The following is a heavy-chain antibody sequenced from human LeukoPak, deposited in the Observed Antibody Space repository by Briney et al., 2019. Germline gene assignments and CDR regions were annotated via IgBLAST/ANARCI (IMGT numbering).Heavy chain of an antibody. Sequence: GASVKVSCKASGYTFTSCDINWVRQATGQGLEWMGWMNPNSGNTGYTQKFQGRVTMTRNTSISTAYMELSSLRSEDTAVYYCARGTRDARGLQGFDYWGQGTLVTVSS. J-gene: IGHJ4*02. CDR2: MNPNSGNT. CDR1: GYTFTSCD. V-gene: IGHV1-8*01. CDR3: ARGTRDARGLQGFDY. D-gene: IGHD5-24*01.